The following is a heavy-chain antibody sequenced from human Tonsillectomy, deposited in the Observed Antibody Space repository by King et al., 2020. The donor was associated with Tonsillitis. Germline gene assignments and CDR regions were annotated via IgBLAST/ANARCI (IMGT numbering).Heavy chain of an antibody. CDR2: INPGSGGT. CDR1: GYTFTDYY. J-gene: IGHJ3*01. Sequence: VQLVESGAEVKKPGASVKVSCKPSGYTFTDYYIHWVRQAPGQGLEYMGWINPGSGGTNYAQKFQGWVTMTRDTSIDTAYLELNSLKSDDTAVYYCAGTQRDDAFDVWGQGTLVTVSS. CDR3: AGTQRDDAFDV. D-gene: IGHD1-1*01. V-gene: IGHV1-2*04.